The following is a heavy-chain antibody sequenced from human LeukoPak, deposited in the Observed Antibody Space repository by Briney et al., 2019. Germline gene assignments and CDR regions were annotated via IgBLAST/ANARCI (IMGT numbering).Heavy chain of an antibody. J-gene: IGHJ4*02. CDR1: GYSFTSYW. V-gene: IGHV5-51*01. D-gene: IGHD3-16*02. CDR3: ASVRVWGSYRTYIDY. CDR2: IYPGDSDT. Sequence: GESLKISCKGSGYSFTSYWIGWVRQMPGKGLEWMGIIYPGDSDTRYSPSFQGQVTISADKSISTAYLQWSSLKASDTAMYYCASVRVWGSYRTYIDYWGQGTLVTVSS.